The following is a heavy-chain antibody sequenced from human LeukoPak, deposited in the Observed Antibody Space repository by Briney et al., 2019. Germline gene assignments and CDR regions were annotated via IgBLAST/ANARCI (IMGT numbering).Heavy chain of an antibody. V-gene: IGHV4-34*01. Sequence: KPSETLSLTCAVYGGSFSGYYWSWIRQPPGKGLEWIGEINHSGSTNYNPSLKSRVTISVDTSKNQFSLKLSSVTAADTAVYYCAREGGSGSYYPRALWGQGTMVTVSS. J-gene: IGHJ3*01. D-gene: IGHD3-10*01. CDR1: GGSFSGYY. CDR2: INHSGST. CDR3: AREGGSGSYYPRAL.